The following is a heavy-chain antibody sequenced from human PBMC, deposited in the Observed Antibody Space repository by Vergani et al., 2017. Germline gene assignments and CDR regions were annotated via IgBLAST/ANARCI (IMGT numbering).Heavy chain of an antibody. CDR1: GFVFDEYA. J-gene: IGHJ4*02. Sequence: EVQLVTSGGGLVQPGGSLRLSCAASGFVFDEYALHWVRQSPGTGLEWVSGISWNRGKIAYADSVKGRFTISRDTAKNSLFLQMSSLKVEDTGVYYCAREMSNEGFDYWGQGTRVTVS. CDR2: ISWNRGKI. V-gene: IGHV3-9*01. D-gene: IGHD4-11*01. CDR3: AREMSNEGFDY.